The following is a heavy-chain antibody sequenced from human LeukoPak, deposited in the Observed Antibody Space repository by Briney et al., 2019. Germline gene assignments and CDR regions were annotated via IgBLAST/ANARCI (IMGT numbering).Heavy chain of an antibody. V-gene: IGHV1-69*13. CDR3: ARSGYLYYYYYMDV. CDR1: GGTFSSYA. Sequence: GASVKVSCKASGGTFSSYAISWVRQAPGQGLEWMGGIIPIFGTANYAQKFQGRVTITADESTSTAYMELSSLRSDDTAVYYCARSGYLYYYYYMDVWGKGTTVTISS. D-gene: IGHD3-3*01. J-gene: IGHJ6*03. CDR2: IIPIFGTA.